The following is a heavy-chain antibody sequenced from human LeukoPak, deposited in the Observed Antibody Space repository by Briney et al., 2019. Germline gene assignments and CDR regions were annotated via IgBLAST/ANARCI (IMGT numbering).Heavy chain of an antibody. CDR1: GFTFSDFY. V-gene: IGHV3-11*01. Sequence: GGSLRLSCAGSGFTFSDFYMSSIRQAPGKGLGWVAYISSSGSSIYYRDSVRGRFTISRDNAKNSLFLQMNSLRPEDTAVYYCARGKRRFWFDPWGQGTLVTVSS. D-gene: IGHD3-3*01. J-gene: IGHJ5*02. CDR2: ISSSGSSI. CDR3: ARGKRRFWFDP.